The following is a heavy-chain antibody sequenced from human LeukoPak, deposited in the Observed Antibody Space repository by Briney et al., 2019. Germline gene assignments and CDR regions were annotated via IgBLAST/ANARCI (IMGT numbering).Heavy chain of an antibody. J-gene: IGHJ4*02. CDR1: GGTFSSYA. Sequence: GASVKASCKASGGTFSSYAISWVRQAPGQGLEWMGRIIPILGIANYAQKFQGRVTITADKSTSTAYMELSSLRSEDTAVYYCARDGGYYYDSSGNLGYWGQGTLVTVSS. CDR3: ARDGGYYYDSSGNLGY. V-gene: IGHV1-69*04. D-gene: IGHD3-22*01. CDR2: IIPILGIA.